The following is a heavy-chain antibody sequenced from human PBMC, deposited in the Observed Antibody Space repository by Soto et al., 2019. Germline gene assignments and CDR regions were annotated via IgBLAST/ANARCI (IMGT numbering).Heavy chain of an antibody. D-gene: IGHD3-16*01. CDR2: ISWNSDSI. Sequence: EVQLVESGGGLVQPGRSLRLSCAASGFTFDDYAMHWVRQALGKGLEWVSGISWNSDSIGYADSVKGRFTISRDNAKNSLYLQMNSLRPEDTALYYCAKDLEGGDPWYYYGMDVWGQGTTVTVSS. CDR3: AKDLEGGDPWYYYGMDV. CDR1: GFTFDDYA. J-gene: IGHJ6*02. V-gene: IGHV3-9*01.